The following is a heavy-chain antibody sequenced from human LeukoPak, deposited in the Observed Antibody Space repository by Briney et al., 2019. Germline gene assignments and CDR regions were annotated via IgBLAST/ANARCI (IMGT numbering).Heavy chain of an antibody. CDR3: ARGPVYASDY. V-gene: IGHV3-48*03. CDR1: GSTFSSYE. D-gene: IGHD2-8*01. J-gene: IGHJ4*02. Sequence: GGSLRLSCAASGSTFSSYEMNWVRQAPGKGLEWVSYITSSGSTMYYADSVKGRFTISRDNAKNSLYLQMNSLRAEDTAVYYCARGPVYASDYWGQGTLVTVSS. CDR2: ITSSGSTM.